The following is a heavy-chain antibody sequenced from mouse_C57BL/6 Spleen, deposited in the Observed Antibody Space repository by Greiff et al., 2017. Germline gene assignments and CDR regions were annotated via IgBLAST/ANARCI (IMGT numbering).Heavy chain of an antibody. D-gene: IGHD1-1*01. CDR2: IRNKANGYTT. CDR3: ARWYSSSDYFDY. CDR1: GFTFTDYY. Sequence: EVMLVESGGGLVQPGGSLSLSCAASGFTFTDYYMSWVRQPPGKALEWLGFIRNKANGYTTEYSASVKGRFTISRDNSQSILYLQMNALRAEDSATYYCARWYSSSDYFDYWGQGTTLTVSS. V-gene: IGHV7-3*01. J-gene: IGHJ2*01.